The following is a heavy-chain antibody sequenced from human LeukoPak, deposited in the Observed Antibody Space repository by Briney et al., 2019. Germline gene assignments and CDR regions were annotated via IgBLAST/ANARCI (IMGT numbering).Heavy chain of an antibody. CDR1: GFTFSSYA. Sequence: GGSLRLSCAASGFTFSSYAMRWVRQAPGKGLEWVSVIYSGGSTYYADSVKGRFTISRHNSKNTLYLQMNSLRAEDTAVYYCARVTTDYYYYGMDVWGQGTTVTVSS. CDR3: ARVTTDYYYYGMDV. D-gene: IGHD4-17*01. J-gene: IGHJ6*02. CDR2: IYSGGST. V-gene: IGHV3-53*04.